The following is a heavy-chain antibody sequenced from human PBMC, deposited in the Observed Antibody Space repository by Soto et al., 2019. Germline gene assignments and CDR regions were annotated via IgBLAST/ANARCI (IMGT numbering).Heavy chain of an antibody. V-gene: IGHV3-30-3*01. Sequence: QVQLVESGGGVVQPGRSLRLSCAASGFTFSSYAMHWVRQAPGKGLEWVAVISYDGSNKYYADSVKGRFTISRDNAKNTLYLHMNSLRAEDTAVYYCATIMITFGGVIALDAFDIWGQGTMVTVSS. D-gene: IGHD3-16*02. CDR2: ISYDGSNK. CDR3: ATIMITFGGVIALDAFDI. J-gene: IGHJ3*02. CDR1: GFTFSSYA.